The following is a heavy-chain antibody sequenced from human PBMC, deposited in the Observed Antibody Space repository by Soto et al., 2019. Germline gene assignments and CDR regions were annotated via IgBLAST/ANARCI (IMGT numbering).Heavy chain of an antibody. V-gene: IGHV3-30-3*01. CDR3: ARTVYSAYDYWGTYFDC. CDR1: GFVFGANA. CDR2: ISHNGNRQ. J-gene: IGHJ4*02. D-gene: IGHD5-12*01. Sequence: QVRLEESGGGGVQAGTSLRLSCVASGFVFGANAMHWVRQAPGKGLEWVSMISHNGNRQHYADSVKGRFTISRDNSKNKVFLQMDRLRADETAMYYCARTVYSAYDYWGTYFDCWGQGTLVTVSS.